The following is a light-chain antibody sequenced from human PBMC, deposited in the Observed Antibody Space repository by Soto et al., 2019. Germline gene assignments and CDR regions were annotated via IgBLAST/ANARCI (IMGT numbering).Light chain of an antibody. Sequence: DIVMTQSPDSLAVSLGERATFNCKSSQSVLYSSNNKNYLAWYQQKPGQPPKLLIYWASTRESGVPDRFSGSGSGTDFTLTISSLQAEHVAVYYCQQYYSTPRTFGQGTKVDIK. V-gene: IGKV4-1*01. CDR3: QQYYSTPRT. CDR1: QSVLYSSNNKNY. CDR2: WAS. J-gene: IGKJ1*01.